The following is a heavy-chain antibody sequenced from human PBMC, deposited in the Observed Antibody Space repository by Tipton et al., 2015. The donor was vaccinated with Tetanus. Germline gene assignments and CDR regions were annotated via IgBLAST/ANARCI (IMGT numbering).Heavy chain of an antibody. CDR3: VANDGGLEHGQH. V-gene: IGHV4-31*02. J-gene: IGHJ1*01. D-gene: IGHD2-8*01. Sequence: LRLSCTVSGGSISSGGYYWSWIRQHPGKGLEWIGYIYYSGSTYYNPSLKSRVTISVDTSKNQFSLKLSSVTAADTAVYYCVANDGGLEHGQHWGQGTLVTVSS. CDR2: IYYSGST. CDR1: GGSISSGGYY.